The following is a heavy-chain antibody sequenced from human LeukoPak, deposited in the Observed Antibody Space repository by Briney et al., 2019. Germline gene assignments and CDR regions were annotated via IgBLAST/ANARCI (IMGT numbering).Heavy chain of an antibody. CDR2: INSDGSST. V-gene: IGHV3-74*01. Sequence: GGSLRLSCAASGFTFSSYWMHWVRQAPGMGLVWVSRINSDGSSTSYADSVKGRFTISRDNAKNTLYLQMNSLRAEDTAVYYCARDREGYIPNDWGQGTLVTVSS. CDR3: ARDREGYIPND. J-gene: IGHJ4*02. CDR1: GFTFSSYW. D-gene: IGHD6-13*01.